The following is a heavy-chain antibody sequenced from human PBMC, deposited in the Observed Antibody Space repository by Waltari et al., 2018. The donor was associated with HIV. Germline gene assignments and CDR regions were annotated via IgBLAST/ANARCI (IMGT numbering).Heavy chain of an antibody. CDR3: ARQISGSYPYGMDV. J-gene: IGHJ6*02. CDR1: GGSISSSSYY. CDR2: TYYSGST. Sequence: QLQLQESGPGLVKPSETLSLTCTVSGGSISSSSYYWGWIRQPPGKGLEWIGSTYYSGSTYSTPSLKSRVTISVDTSKNQFSLKLSSVTAADTAVYYCARQISGSYPYGMDVWGQGTTVTVSS. V-gene: IGHV4-39*01. D-gene: IGHD1-26*01.